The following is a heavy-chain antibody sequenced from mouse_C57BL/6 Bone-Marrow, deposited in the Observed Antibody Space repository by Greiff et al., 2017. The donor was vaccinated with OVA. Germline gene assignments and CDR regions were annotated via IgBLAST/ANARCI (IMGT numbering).Heavy chain of an antibody. D-gene: IGHD2-3*01. J-gene: IGHJ3*01. V-gene: IGHV1-7*01. CDR1: GYTFTSYW. CDR3: AGVYDGYFGDY. Sequence: VQLQQSGAELAKPGASVKLSCKASGYTFTSYWMPWVKQRPGQGLEWIGYINPSSGCTNYNQKFKGKATLTADTSSSTAYMQLRSLTSEDSAVFYCAGVYDGYFGDYWGQGTLLTVSA. CDR2: INPSSGCT.